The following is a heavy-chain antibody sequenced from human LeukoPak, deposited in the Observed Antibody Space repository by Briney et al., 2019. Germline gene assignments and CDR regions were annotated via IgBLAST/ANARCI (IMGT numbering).Heavy chain of an antibody. CDR2: IYGAGDNT. Sequence: PGGSLRLSCSASGYTFSSHGLTWVRQAPGKGLEWVSPIYGAGDNTGYAETVKGRFAISRDNSKNTLYLHMSDLRAEDTAIYYCAKVAVCFGCYFDFWGQGTPVTASS. CDR1: GYTFSSHG. V-gene: IGHV3-23*01. CDR3: AKVAVCFGCYFDF. D-gene: IGHD3-16*01. J-gene: IGHJ4*02.